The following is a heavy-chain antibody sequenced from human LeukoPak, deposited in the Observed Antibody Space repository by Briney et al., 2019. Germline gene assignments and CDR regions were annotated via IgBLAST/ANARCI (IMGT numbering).Heavy chain of an antibody. CDR3: TRVDSSGGY. Sequence: GGSLRLSCTASGLTFGDYAMSWVRQAPGKGLDWVGFIRSKAYGGTTEYAASVKGRFTISRDDSKSIAYLQMNSLKTEDTAVYYCTRVDSSGGYWGQGTLVTVSS. CDR1: GLTFGDYA. V-gene: IGHV3-49*04. J-gene: IGHJ4*02. CDR2: IRSKAYGGTT. D-gene: IGHD6-19*01.